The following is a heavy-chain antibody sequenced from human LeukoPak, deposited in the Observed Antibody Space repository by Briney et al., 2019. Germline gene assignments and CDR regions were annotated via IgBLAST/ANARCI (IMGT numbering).Heavy chain of an antibody. V-gene: IGHV1-46*01. Sequence: GASVKVSCKASGYTVTNYYMHWVRQAPGQGLEWMGMINPSISSRTYAQKFQGRVTVTSDTPTSTVYMEVSSLRSEDTAIYYCARSGMWFSTNDWGQGTLVTGSS. J-gene: IGHJ4*02. D-gene: IGHD2-21*01. CDR2: INPSISSR. CDR1: GYTVTNYY. CDR3: ARSGMWFSTND.